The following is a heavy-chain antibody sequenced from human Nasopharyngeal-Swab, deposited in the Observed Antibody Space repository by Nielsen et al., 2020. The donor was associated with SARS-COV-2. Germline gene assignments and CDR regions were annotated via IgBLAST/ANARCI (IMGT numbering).Heavy chain of an antibody. CDR1: YFTVSSNY. J-gene: IGHJ4*02. D-gene: IGHD2-2*01. CDR2: IYSGGST. V-gene: IGHV3-53*04. Sequence: SLNISCAASYFTVSSNYMCLGRQPPRKGLEWVSVIYSGGSTYYADSVKGRFTISRHNSKNTLYLQMNSLRAEDTAVYYCARVGCSSTSCYQFDYWGQGTLVTVSS. CDR3: ARVGCSSTSCYQFDY.